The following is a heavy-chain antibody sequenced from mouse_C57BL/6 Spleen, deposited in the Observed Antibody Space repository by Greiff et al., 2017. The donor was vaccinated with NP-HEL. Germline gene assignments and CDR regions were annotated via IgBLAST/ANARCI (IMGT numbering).Heavy chain of an antibody. CDR2: ISYDGSN. V-gene: IGHV3-6*01. J-gene: IGHJ2*01. CDR3: AREADSSCFDFDY. Sequence: EVQLQESGPGLVKPSQSLSLTCSVTGYSITSGYYWNWIRQFPGNKLEWMGYISYDGSNNYNPSLKNRISIPRDTSKNQFFLKLNSVTTEDTATYYCAREADSSCFDFDYWGQGTTLTVSS. D-gene: IGHD3-2*02. CDR1: GYSITSGYY.